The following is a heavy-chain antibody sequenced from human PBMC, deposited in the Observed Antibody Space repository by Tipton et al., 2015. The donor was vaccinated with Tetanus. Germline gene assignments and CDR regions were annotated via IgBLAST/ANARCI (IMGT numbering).Heavy chain of an antibody. CDR1: GGPFSSYV. D-gene: IGHD3-10*01. J-gene: IGHJ6*02. CDR3: ARVYAPMASGGTDV. CDR2: VLPLFGTI. V-gene: IGHV1-69*01. Sequence: QVQLVQSGAEVKKPGSSVRVSCKSSGGPFSSYVIAWVRQAPGQGLEWMGGVLPLFGTIKYSQNFQDRVTITADASTSTVYMELGSLRSGDTAVYYCARVYAPMASGGTDVWGQGTTVTVSS.